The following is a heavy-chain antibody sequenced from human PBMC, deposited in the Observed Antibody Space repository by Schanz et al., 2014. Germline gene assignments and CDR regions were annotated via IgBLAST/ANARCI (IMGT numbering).Heavy chain of an antibody. Sequence: EVQLLESGGGLVQPGGSLRLSCAASGFTFSSYAMSWVRQAPGKGPEWVANIKHDGSVKDYVDSVEGRFTISRDNAKRSLFLQMNSLRVEDTALYYCARDRRNADLDYWGQGTLVTVSS. V-gene: IGHV3-7*01. J-gene: IGHJ4*02. CDR3: ARDRRNADLDY. D-gene: IGHD1-1*01. CDR1: GFTFSSYA. CDR2: IKHDGSVK.